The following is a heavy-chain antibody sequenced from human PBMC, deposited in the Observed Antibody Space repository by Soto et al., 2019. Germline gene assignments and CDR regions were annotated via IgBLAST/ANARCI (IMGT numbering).Heavy chain of an antibody. J-gene: IGHJ5*02. V-gene: IGHV4-38-2*02. CDR2: IFHSGIT. Sequence: KTSETLSLTCAVSGDSIRNGYYWGWIRQPPGKGLEWIGSIFHSGITHYNPSLKSRVTISVHPSKNQFSLRLTSVTAADTAVYYCARDVDWFAPWGQGILVTVSS. CDR3: ARDVDWFAP. CDR1: GDSIRNGYY.